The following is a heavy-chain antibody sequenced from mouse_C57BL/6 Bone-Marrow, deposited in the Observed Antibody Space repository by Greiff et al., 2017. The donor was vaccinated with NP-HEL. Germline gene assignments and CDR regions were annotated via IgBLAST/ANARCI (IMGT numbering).Heavy chain of an antibody. J-gene: IGHJ2*01. CDR2: VYPGSGST. D-gene: IGHD3-2*02. CDR3: AKTAQATWRNYFDY. CDR1: GYTFTSYW. V-gene: IGHV1-55*01. Sequence: VQLQQPGAELVKPGASVKMSCKASGYTFTSYWITWVKQRPGQGLEWIGDVYPGSGSTNYNEKFKSKATLTVDTSSSTAYMQLSSLTSEDSAVYYCAKTAQATWRNYFDYWGQGTTLTVSS.